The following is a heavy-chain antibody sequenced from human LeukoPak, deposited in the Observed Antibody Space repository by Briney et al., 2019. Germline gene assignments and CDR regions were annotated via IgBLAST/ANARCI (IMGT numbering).Heavy chain of an antibody. J-gene: IGHJ4*02. CDR3: ARGQLGLSYFDY. CDR1: GGSTSSYF. V-gene: IGHV4-59*01. Sequence: PSETLSLTCTVSGGSTSSYFWTWIRQPPGKGLEWIGYIHYSGSTNYNPSLKSRATISVDTSKNQFSLKLISVTAADTAVYYCARGQLGLSYFDYWGQGTLVTVSS. CDR2: IHYSGST. D-gene: IGHD1-1*01.